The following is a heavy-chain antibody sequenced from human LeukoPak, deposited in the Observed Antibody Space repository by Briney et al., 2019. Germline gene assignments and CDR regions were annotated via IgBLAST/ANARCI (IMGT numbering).Heavy chain of an antibody. D-gene: IGHD5-18*01. V-gene: IGHV7-4-1*02. J-gene: IGHJ4*02. CDR2: INTNTGKQ. Sequence: ASVKVSCKTSVYTFTYNAINWVRQAPGQGLEGMGWINTNTGKQSYAQGFFTGRYVFSLDTSASTENPQINRLKADDAAVYYCGRDPKLGIRGYTYGYIDHWGQGTLLTVAS. CDR1: VYTFTYNA. CDR3: GRDPKLGIRGYTYGYIDH.